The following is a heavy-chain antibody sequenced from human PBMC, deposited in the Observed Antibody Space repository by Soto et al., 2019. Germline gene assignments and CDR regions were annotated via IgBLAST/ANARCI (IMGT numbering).Heavy chain of an antibody. V-gene: IGHV1-46*01. D-gene: IGHD3-22*01. Sequence: GASVKVSCKASGYTFSDYYMHWVRQAPGQGPEWMGIINPSGGSTSYAQKFQGRVTMTRDTSTSTVYMELSSLRSEDTAVYYCARGGGGYDSANTGFFDYWGQGTLVTVSS. CDR3: ARGGGGYDSANTGFFDY. CDR1: GYTFSDYY. J-gene: IGHJ4*02. CDR2: INPSGGST.